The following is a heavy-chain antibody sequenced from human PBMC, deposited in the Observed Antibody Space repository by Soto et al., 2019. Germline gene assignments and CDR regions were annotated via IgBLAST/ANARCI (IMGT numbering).Heavy chain of an antibody. Sequence: PSETLSLTCTVSCRSMSGYYWSWIRQPAGERLEWIGRIYTSGTTDFNPSLKGRVTMSVDTSKNQLSLKLTSVTAADTALYYCAREDYYDTGYYVVWGQGTQVTVSS. V-gene: IGHV4-4*07. D-gene: IGHD3-22*01. J-gene: IGHJ4*02. CDR1: CRSMSGYY. CDR2: IYTSGTT. CDR3: AREDYYDTGYYVV.